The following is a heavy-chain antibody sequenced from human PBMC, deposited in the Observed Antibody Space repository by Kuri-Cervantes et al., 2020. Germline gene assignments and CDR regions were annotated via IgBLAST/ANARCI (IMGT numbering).Heavy chain of an antibody. CDR1: GGSFSDYY. V-gene: IGHV4-34*01. Sequence: SETLSLTCAVYGGSFSDYYWSWIRQPPGKGLEWIGEINHSGSTNYNLSLKSRITISVDTPKNQFSLKLTSVTAADTAVYYCARRSVPDPWGQGTLVTVSS. CDR3: ARRSVPDP. CDR2: INHSGST. J-gene: IGHJ5*02.